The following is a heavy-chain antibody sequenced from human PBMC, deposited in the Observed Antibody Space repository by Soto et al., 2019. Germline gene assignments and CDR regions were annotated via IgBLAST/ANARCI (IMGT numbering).Heavy chain of an antibody. Sequence: ECLKSACKVSGYSLTNYWIGWVRQIPGKGRQWMGIIYPGDSDTRYSPSFQGQVTISADKSISTAYLQWSSLKASDTAIYYCATSPLRYFDWFDPWGQGTLVTVSS. CDR3: ATSPLRYFDWFDP. CDR1: GYSLTNYW. CDR2: IYPGDSDT. D-gene: IGHD3-9*01. J-gene: IGHJ5*02. V-gene: IGHV5-51*01.